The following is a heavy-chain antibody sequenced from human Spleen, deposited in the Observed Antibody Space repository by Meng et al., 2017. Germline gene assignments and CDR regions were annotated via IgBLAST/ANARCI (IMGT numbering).Heavy chain of an antibody. CDR2: IFTSGST. D-gene: IGHD2-15*01. J-gene: IGHJ4*02. Sequence: QVQLQDSGPGLVRPWESLSLACTVSGVSVSSGSYYWSWIRQPPGKGLKYIGFIFTSGSTNYHPSPKGRVSVSLDTSRNQISLRLSSVTAADTAVYYCARGYCSAGTCYPSNYWGQGILVTVSS. CDR1: GVSVSSGSYY. CDR3: ARGYCSAGTCYPSNY. V-gene: IGHV4-61*01.